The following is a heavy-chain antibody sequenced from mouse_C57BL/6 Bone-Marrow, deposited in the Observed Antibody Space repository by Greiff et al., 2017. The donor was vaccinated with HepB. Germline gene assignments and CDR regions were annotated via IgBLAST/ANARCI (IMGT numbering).Heavy chain of an antibody. V-gene: IGHV6-3*01. CDR2: IRLKSDNYAT. CDR3: TVYYYGSSLAY. Sequence: EVQGVESGGGLVQPGGSMKLSCVASGFTFSNYWMNWVRQSPEKGLEWVAQIRLKSDNYATHYAESVKGRFTISRDDSKSSVYLQMNNLRAEDTGIYYCTVYYYGSSLAYWGQGTLVTVSA. CDR1: GFTFSNYW. D-gene: IGHD1-1*01. J-gene: IGHJ3*01.